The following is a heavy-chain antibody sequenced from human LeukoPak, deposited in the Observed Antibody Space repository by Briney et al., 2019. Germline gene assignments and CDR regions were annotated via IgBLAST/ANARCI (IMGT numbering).Heavy chain of an antibody. V-gene: IGHV3-9*01. D-gene: IGHD3-3*01. CDR3: ARGRNYGVGPSFDY. J-gene: IGHJ4*02. CDR1: GFTFDDYA. Sequence: GGSLRLSCAASGFTFDDYAMHWVRQGPGKGLEWVSGISWNDGNIAYADSVKGRFTISRDSARNSLYLQMNSLRAEDTALYYCARGRNYGVGPSFDYWGQGTLVIVS. CDR2: ISWNDGNI.